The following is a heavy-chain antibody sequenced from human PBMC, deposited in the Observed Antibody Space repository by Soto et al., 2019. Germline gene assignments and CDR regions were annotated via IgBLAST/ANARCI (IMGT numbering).Heavy chain of an antibody. D-gene: IGHD3-22*01. CDR3: ARGSYYRDSTGSFDY. V-gene: IGHV3-74*01. CDR2: IKNDGSTT. CDR1: GFTFSSHW. Sequence: EVQLVESGGGLVQPGGSLRLSCAASGFTFSSHWMQWVRQAPGKGLVWVSRIKNDGSTTSYADSVKGRFTISRDNAKNTLYLQLNSLRDEDTAVYYCARGSYYRDSTGSFDYWGQGTLVIVSS. J-gene: IGHJ4*02.